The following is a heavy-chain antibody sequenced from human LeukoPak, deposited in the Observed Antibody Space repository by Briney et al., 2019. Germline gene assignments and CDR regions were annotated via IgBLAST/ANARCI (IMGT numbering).Heavy chain of an antibody. Sequence: GESLKISCKGSGYSFTSYWIGWVRQMPGKGLEWMGIIYPGDSDTRYSPSFQGQVTISADKSISTAYLQWSSLKASDTAMYYCARQSMVRGVITNFDYWGQGTLVTVSS. V-gene: IGHV5-51*01. CDR2: IYPGDSDT. J-gene: IGHJ4*02. D-gene: IGHD3-10*01. CDR1: GYSFTSYW. CDR3: ARQSMVRGVITNFDY.